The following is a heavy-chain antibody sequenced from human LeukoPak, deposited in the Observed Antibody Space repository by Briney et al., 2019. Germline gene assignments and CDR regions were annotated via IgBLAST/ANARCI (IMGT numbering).Heavy chain of an antibody. CDR1: GLTFSSHW. Sequence: PGGSLRLSCAASGLTFSSHWMHWVRQAPGKGLEWVSAISGSGGSTYYADSVKGRFTISRDNPKNTLYLQMNSLRAEDTAVYYCAKDGSSGLEYFQEWGQGTLVTVSS. CDR3: AKDGSSGLEYFQE. D-gene: IGHD3-22*01. CDR2: ISGSGGST. V-gene: IGHV3-23*01. J-gene: IGHJ1*01.